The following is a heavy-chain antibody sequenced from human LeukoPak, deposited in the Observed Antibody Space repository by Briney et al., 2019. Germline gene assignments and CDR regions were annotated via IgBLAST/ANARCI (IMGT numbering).Heavy chain of an antibody. Sequence: ASVKVSCKASGYIFSNFAMTWVRQAPGQGLEWMGVINPSGGTTRYVQKFQGRITMTRDMSTSTVYMELSSLRSEDTAVYYCARSRAYDYYDSSGYLDYWGQGTLVTVSS. D-gene: IGHD3-22*01. CDR1: GYIFSNFA. J-gene: IGHJ4*02. V-gene: IGHV1-46*01. CDR2: INPSGGTT. CDR3: ARSRAYDYYDSSGYLDY.